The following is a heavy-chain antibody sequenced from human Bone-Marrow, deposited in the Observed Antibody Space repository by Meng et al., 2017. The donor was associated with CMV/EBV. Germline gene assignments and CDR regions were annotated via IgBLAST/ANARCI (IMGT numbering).Heavy chain of an antibody. CDR2: ISYDGSNK. D-gene: IGHD6-19*01. J-gene: IGHJ5*02. CDR1: GFTFSSYA. Sequence: GGSLRLSCAPSGFTFSSYAMHWVRQAPGKGLEWVAVISYDGSNKYYADSVKGRFTISRDNSKNTLYLQMNSLRAEDTAVYYCARGSVVAGASWGQGTLVTVSS. CDR3: ARGSVVAGAS. V-gene: IGHV3-30-3*01.